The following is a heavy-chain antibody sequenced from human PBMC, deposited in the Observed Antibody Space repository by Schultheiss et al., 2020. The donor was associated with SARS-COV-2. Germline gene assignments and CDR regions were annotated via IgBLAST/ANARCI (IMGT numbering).Heavy chain of an antibody. J-gene: IGHJ4*02. CDR2: ISSSGSTI. CDR1: GFTFSSYW. Sequence: GGSLRLSCAASGFTFSSYWMSWVRQAPGKGLEWVSYISSSGSTIYYADSVKGRFTISRDNAKNSLYLQMNSLRAEDTALYYCAKDIYTSGSYSGYFDYWGQGTLVTVSS. CDR3: AKDIYTSGSYSGYFDY. D-gene: IGHD1-26*01. V-gene: IGHV3-48*04.